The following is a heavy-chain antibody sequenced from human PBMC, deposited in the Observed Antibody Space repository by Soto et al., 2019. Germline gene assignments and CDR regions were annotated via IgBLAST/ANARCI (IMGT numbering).Heavy chain of an antibody. CDR3: AKDISGWYRRFDY. J-gene: IGHJ4*02. CDR2: ISGSGGST. D-gene: IGHD6-19*01. Sequence: GESLKISCAASGFTFSSYAMSWVRQAPGKGLEWVSAISGSGGSTYYADSVKGRFTISRDNSKNTLYLQMNSLRAEDTAVYYCAKDISGWYRRFDYWGQGTLVTVSS. CDR1: GFTFSSYA. V-gene: IGHV3-23*01.